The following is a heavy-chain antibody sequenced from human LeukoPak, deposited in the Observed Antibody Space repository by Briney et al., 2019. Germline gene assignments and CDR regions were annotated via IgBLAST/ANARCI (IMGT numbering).Heavy chain of an antibody. CDR3: ARGQRRRYCSSTGCYAYGY. V-gene: IGHV4-34*01. D-gene: IGHD2-2*01. CDR1: GGSFSGYY. J-gene: IGHJ4*02. CDR2: INHSGST. Sequence: SETLSLTCAVYGGSFSGYYWSWIRRPPGKGLEWIGEINHSGSTNYNPSLKSRVTISVDTSKNQFSLKLSSVTAADTAVYYCARGQRRRYCSSTGCYAYGYWGQGTLVTVSS.